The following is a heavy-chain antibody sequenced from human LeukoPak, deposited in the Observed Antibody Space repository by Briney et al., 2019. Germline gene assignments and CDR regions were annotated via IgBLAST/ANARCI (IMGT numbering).Heavy chain of an antibody. CDR2: MNPNSGNT. CDR3: ARKYSYGYYYYYYYYMDV. Sequence: ASVKVSCKASGYTFTSYDINWVRQATGQGLERMGWMNPNSGNTGYAQKFQGRVTMTRNTSISTAYMELSSLRSEDTAVYYCARKYSYGYYYYYYYYMDVWGKGTTVTVSS. CDR1: GYTFTSYD. D-gene: IGHD5-18*01. J-gene: IGHJ6*03. V-gene: IGHV1-8*01.